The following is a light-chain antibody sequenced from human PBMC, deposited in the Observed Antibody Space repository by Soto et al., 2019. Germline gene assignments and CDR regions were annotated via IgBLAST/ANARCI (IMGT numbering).Light chain of an antibody. CDR3: LQDGSGPWT. CDR2: VAS. J-gene: IGKJ1*01. CDR1: QSVSSNN. V-gene: IGKV3-20*01. Sequence: EIVLTQSPDTLSLSPGERATLSCRASQSVSSNNLAWYQHKPRQPPRLLIYVASRRATGIPDRFSGSVSGSEITLTITRLEPEDFAVYYCLQDGSGPWTFGQGTKVEIK.